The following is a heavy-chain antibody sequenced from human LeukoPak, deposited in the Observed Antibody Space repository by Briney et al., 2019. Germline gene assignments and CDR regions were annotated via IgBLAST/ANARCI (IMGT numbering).Heavy chain of an antibody. Sequence: SETLSLTCTVSGGSISSSSYSWGWIRQPPGKGLEWIGSIYYSGSTFYNPSLKSRVTISVDTSKNQFSLKLSSVTAADTAVYYCARQGSGRSSDYWGQGALVTVSS. D-gene: IGHD1-26*01. CDR3: ARQGSGRSSDY. V-gene: IGHV4-39*01. CDR2: IYYSGST. CDR1: GGSISSSSYS. J-gene: IGHJ4*02.